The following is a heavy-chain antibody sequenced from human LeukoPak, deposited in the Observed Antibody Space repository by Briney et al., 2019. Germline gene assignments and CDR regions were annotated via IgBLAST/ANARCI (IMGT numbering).Heavy chain of an antibody. D-gene: IGHD6-6*01. Sequence: GGSLRLSCCASGFTFSDNALSWVRQGPGKGLEWVSTTYDSGSNTHYADAVKGRFTISRDNSRSTLYLQMNSLRAGDTAVYYCTGHGSSSGWGQGTLVTVSS. J-gene: IGHJ4*02. CDR2: TYDSGSNT. CDR3: TGHGSSSG. CDR1: GFTFSDNA. V-gene: IGHV3-23*01.